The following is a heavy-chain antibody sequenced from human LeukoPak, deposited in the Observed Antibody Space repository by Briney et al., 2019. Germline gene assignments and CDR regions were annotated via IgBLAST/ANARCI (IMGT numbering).Heavy chain of an antibody. CDR3: ASGSYYLPRGREHDAFDM. Sequence: PGGSLRLSCAASGFIFSAYEMNWVRQAPGKGLEWVSYISSSGSIIYYANSVRGRFTISRDNARNSLYLQMSSLRPENTAVYYCASGSYYLPRGREHDAFDMWGQGTMVTVSS. CDR2: ISSSGSII. J-gene: IGHJ3*02. CDR1: GFIFSAYE. V-gene: IGHV3-48*03. D-gene: IGHD3-10*01.